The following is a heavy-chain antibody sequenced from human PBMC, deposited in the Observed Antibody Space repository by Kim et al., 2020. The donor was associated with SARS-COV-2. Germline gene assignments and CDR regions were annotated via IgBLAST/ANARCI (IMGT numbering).Heavy chain of an antibody. J-gene: IGHJ6*02. Sequence: GGSLRLSCAASGFTFGTYWMSWVRQAPGKGLEWVANIKEDESEKYYVDSVKGRFTISRDNAKNSLYLQMNTLTAEDTVVYYCARQMVTGTGASSYGVDVWGQGTTVTVSS. CDR1: GFTFGTYW. CDR2: IKEDESEK. CDR3: ARQMVTGTGASSYGVDV. V-gene: IGHV3-7*03. D-gene: IGHD2-21*02.